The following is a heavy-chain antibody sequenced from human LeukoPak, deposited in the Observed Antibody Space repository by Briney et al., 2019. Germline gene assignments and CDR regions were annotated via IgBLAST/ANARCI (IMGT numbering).Heavy chain of an antibody. D-gene: IGHD1-26*01. V-gene: IGHV3-30*18. CDR2: ISYDGSNK. J-gene: IGHJ4*02. CDR1: GFTFSSYG. CDR3: AKEARNVGAIGSFGY. Sequence: GGSLRLPCAASGFTFSSYGMHWVRQAPGKGLEWVAVISYDGSNKYYADSVKGRFTISRDNSKNTLYLQMNSLRAEDTAVYYCAKEARNVGAIGSFGYWGQGTMVTVSS.